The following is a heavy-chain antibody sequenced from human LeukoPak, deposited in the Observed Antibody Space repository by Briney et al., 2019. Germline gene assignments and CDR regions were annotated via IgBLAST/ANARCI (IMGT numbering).Heavy chain of an antibody. CDR3: ASTRLAAAFDI. J-gene: IGHJ3*02. CDR2: ISWNSGSI. D-gene: IGHD6-19*01. Sequence: GRSLRLSCAASGFTFDDYAMHWVRQAPGKGLEWVSGISWNSGSIGYADSVKGRFTISRDNAKNSLYLQMNSLRAEDTAVYYCASTRLAAAFDIWGQGTMVTVSS. CDR1: GFTFDDYA. V-gene: IGHV3-9*01.